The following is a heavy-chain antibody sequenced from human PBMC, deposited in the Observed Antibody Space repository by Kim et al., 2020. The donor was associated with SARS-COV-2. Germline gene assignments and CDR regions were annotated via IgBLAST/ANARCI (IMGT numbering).Heavy chain of an antibody. J-gene: IGHJ4*02. CDR2: IYSDGGTT. Sequence: GGSLRLSCAASGFTFSSYWMHWVRQAPGKGLVWVSRIYSDGGTTSYADSVKGRFTISRDNAKSTLYLQMNSLRAEDTAVYYCASRRYTGTYYYFDYWGQGTLVTVSS. V-gene: IGHV3-74*01. D-gene: IGHD1-26*01. CDR3: ASRRYTGTYYYFDY. CDR1: GFTFSSYW.